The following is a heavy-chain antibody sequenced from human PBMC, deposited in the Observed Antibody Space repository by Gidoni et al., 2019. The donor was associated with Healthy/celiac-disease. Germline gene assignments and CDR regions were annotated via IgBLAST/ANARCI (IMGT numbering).Heavy chain of an antibody. V-gene: IGHV3-23*01. CDR3: AKAKGRIVGATRDAFDI. CDR2: ISGSGGST. D-gene: IGHD1-26*01. Sequence: EVQLLESGGGLAQPGGSLRLSCAASGFTFSSYAMSWVRQAPGKGLEWVSAISGSGGSTYYADSVKGRFTISRDNSKNTLYLQMNSLRAEDTAVYYCAKAKGRIVGATRDAFDIWGQGTMVTVSS. J-gene: IGHJ3*02. CDR1: GFTFSSYA.